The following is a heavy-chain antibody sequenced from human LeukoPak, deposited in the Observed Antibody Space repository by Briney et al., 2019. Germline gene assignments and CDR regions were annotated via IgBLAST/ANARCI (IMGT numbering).Heavy chain of an antibody. CDR3: AKDRPYSSGWYGGIDY. J-gene: IGHJ4*02. CDR2: ISNSGGST. CDR1: GFTFSSYA. D-gene: IGHD6-19*01. Sequence: GGSLRLSCAASGFTFSSYAMSWVRQAPGKGLEWVSVISNSGGSTFYADSVKGRFTISRDNSKNTLYLQMNSLRAEDTAVYYCAKDRPYSSGWYGGIDYWGQGTLVTVSS. V-gene: IGHV3-23*01.